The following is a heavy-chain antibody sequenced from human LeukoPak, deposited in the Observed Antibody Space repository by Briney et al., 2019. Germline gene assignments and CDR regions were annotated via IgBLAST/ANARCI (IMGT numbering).Heavy chain of an antibody. V-gene: IGHV5-51*01. Sequence: GESLKISCKGSGYSFANYWIGWVRQMPGKGLEWTGIIYPGDSDTRYSPSFQGQVTISADKSISTAFLQWNSLKASDTAMYYCVRTDCCSSTTCPPDYWGQGTLVTVSS. D-gene: IGHD2-2*01. CDR1: GYSFANYW. CDR3: VRTDCCSSTTCPPDY. CDR2: IYPGDSDT. J-gene: IGHJ4*02.